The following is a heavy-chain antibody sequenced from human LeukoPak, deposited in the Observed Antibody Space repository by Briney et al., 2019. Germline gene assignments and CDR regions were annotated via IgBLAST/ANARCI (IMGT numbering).Heavy chain of an antibody. Sequence: GGSLRLSCAASGFTFSSYAMHWVRQAPGKGLEWVALIWYDGSNKYYADSVKGRFTISRDNSKNTLYLQMNSLRAEDTAVYYCARDSSGYYSHFDYWGQGTLVTVSS. CDR2: IWYDGSNK. V-gene: IGHV3-33*08. J-gene: IGHJ4*02. CDR3: ARDSSGYYSHFDY. D-gene: IGHD3-22*01. CDR1: GFTFSSYA.